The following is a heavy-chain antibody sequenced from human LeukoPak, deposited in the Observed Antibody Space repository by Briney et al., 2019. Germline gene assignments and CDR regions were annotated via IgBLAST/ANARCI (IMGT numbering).Heavy chain of an antibody. CDR3: ARDPHDKRDYYYGMDV. D-gene: IGHD3-22*01. V-gene: IGHV3-74*01. Sequence: GGSLRLSCAASGFTFSGFWLHWVRQAPGEGLVWVALISTDGSDTRYADPVKGRFTISRDNSKNTLYLQMNSLRAEDTAVYYCARDPHDKRDYYYGMDVWGQGTTVTVSS. CDR2: ISTDGSDT. CDR1: GFTFSGFW. J-gene: IGHJ6*02.